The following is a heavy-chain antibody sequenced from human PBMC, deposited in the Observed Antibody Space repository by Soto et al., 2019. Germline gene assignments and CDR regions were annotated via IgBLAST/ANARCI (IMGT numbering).Heavy chain of an antibody. J-gene: IGHJ6*02. CDR3: ARAGKYYYGSGSPYYYGMDV. Sequence: QVQLVQSGAEVKKPGASVKVSCKASGYTFTSYGVSWVRQAPGQGLEWMGWISGYNGNTNYAQKLQGRVTMTTDTSKSTAYVELRRLRSDDTAVYYWARAGKYYYGSGSPYYYGMDVWGQGITVTVSS. V-gene: IGHV1-18*04. CDR1: GYTFTSYG. D-gene: IGHD3-10*01. CDR2: ISGYNGNT.